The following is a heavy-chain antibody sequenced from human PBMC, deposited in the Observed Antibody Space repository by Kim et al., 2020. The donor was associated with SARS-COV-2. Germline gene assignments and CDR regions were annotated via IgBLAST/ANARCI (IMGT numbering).Heavy chain of an antibody. D-gene: IGHD6-6*01. CDR2: VSTGGGST. Sequence: GGSLRLSCVASGYNFREYPMTWVRQAPGKGLEWVSFVSTGGGSTFYADSVKGRFIISRDNSKDTLYLQMDRLRVDDTAIFYCARMSRAWTSLEYWGRGTLVTVSS. CDR3: ARMSRAWTSLEY. CDR1: GYNFREYP. V-gene: IGHV3-23*01. J-gene: IGHJ4*02.